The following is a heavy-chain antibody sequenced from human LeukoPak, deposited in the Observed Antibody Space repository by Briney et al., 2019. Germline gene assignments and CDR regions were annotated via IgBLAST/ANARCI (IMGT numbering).Heavy chain of an antibody. J-gene: IGHJ4*02. Sequence: PGGSLRLSCAASGLTFSSHAMNWVRQVPGRGLEWVSYISGGGDDTHYADSVRGRFTVSRDNSKNTLFLLMSSLKDEDTAFYYCAKTPASDFWGPFDYWGQGTLVSVSS. D-gene: IGHD7-27*01. CDR3: AKTPASDFWGPFDY. CDR1: GLTFSSHA. V-gene: IGHV3-23*01. CDR2: ISGGGDDT.